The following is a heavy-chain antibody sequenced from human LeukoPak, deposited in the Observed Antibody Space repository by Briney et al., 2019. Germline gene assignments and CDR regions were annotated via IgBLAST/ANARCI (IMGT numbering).Heavy chain of an antibody. Sequence: GASVKVSCKASGYTFTGSYMHWVRQTPGQGLGWMGSINHNSGGTSYPQKVQGRVTMTRDTSISTAYMELSRLRSADTAVYYCARAAGLTYYDILTLDYWGQGTLVTVSS. D-gene: IGHD3-9*01. CDR1: GYTFTGSY. V-gene: IGHV1-2*02. J-gene: IGHJ4*02. CDR2: INHNSGGT. CDR3: ARAAGLTYYDILTLDY.